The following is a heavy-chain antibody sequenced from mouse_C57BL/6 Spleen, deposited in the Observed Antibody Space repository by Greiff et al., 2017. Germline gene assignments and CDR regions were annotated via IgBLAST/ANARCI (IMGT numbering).Heavy chain of an antibody. CDR1: GFTFSSYA. Sequence: EVQLVESGGGLVKPGGSLKLSCAASGFTFSSYAMSWVRQTPEKRLEWVATISDGGSYTYYPDNVKGRFTISRDNAKNNLYLQMSHLNSEDTAMYYCAKDKRDFWYFDYWGQGTTLTVSS. CDR2: ISDGGSYT. V-gene: IGHV5-4*01. D-gene: IGHD3-3*01. J-gene: IGHJ2*01. CDR3: AKDKRDFWYFDY.